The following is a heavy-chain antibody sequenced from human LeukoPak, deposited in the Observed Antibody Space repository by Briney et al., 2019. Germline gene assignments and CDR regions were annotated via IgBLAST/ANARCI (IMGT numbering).Heavy chain of an antibody. CDR3: TRDLTGTTWSENDY. V-gene: IGHV3-53*01. CDR1: GLSVRGSY. CDR2: IYSGDRT. J-gene: IGHJ4*02. Sequence: GGSLRLSCEVSGLSVRGSYMSWVRQAPGKRLEWVSVIYSGDRTYYADSVKGRFTISRDTSKNTLYLQMNNLRADDTAMYYCTRDLTGTTWSENDYWGQGTLVTISS. D-gene: IGHD6-13*01.